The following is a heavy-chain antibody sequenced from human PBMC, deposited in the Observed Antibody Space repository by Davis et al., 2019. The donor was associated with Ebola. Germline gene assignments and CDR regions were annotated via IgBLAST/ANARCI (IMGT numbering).Heavy chain of an antibody. Sequence: SETLSLTCAVYGGSFSGYYWSWIRQPPGKGLEWIGEINHSGSTNYNPSLKSRVTISVDTSKNQFSLKLSSVTAADTAVYYCARDSSTSYYYGMDVWGQGTLVTVSS. CDR3: ARDSSTSYYYGMDV. D-gene: IGHD2-2*01. CDR2: INHSGST. J-gene: IGHJ6*02. CDR1: GGSFSGYY. V-gene: IGHV4-34*01.